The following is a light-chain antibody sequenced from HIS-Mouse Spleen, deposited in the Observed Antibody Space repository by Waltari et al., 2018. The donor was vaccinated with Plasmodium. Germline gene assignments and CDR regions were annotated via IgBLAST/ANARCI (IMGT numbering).Light chain of an antibody. Sequence: QSALTQPRSVSGSPGQSVTISCTGTSSDVGGYNYVSWYQQHPGKAPKLMIYDVSQRPSGVPERVSGSKSGNTASLTISGLQAEDEADYYCCSYAGSYTWVFGGGTKLTVL. J-gene: IGLJ3*02. CDR2: DVS. CDR1: SSDVGGYNY. CDR3: CSYAGSYTWV. V-gene: IGLV2-11*01.